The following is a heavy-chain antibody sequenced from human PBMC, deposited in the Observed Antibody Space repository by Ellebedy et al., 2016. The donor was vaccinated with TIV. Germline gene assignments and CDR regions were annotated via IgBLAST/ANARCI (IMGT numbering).Heavy chain of an antibody. CDR1: GYKFTTYY. D-gene: IGHD2-15*01. V-gene: IGHV1-2*02. J-gene: IGHJ5*02. Sequence: ASVKVSXXASGYKFTTYYIQRVRQAPGQGLEWMGWINSSGGTNYAQKFQGRVTMTRDTSISTAYMELSRLGSDDTAVYYCARVVAGLDLWGQGTLVTVSS. CDR2: INSSGGT. CDR3: ARVVAGLDL.